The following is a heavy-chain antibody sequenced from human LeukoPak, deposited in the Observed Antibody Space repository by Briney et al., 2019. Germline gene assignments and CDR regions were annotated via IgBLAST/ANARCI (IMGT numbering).Heavy chain of an antibody. CDR1: GFTFSSYS. D-gene: IGHD1-7*01. CDR3: ARDGQTGATVY. CDR2: ISSSSSYI. Sequence: GGSLRLSCAASGFTFSSYSMNWVRQAPGKGLEWVSSISSSSSYIYYADSVKGRFTISRDNAKNSLHLQMNSLRAEDTAVYYCARDGQTGATVYWGQGTLVTVSS. V-gene: IGHV3-21*01. J-gene: IGHJ4*02.